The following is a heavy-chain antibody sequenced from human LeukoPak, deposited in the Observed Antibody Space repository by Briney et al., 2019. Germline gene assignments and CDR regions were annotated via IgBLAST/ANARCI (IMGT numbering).Heavy chain of an antibody. CDR3: ASTMVRGVIIN. V-gene: IGHV4-34*01. J-gene: IGHJ4*02. CDR1: GGSFSGYY. CDR2: INHSGST. Sequence: SETLSLTCAVYGGSFSGYYWSWIRQPPGKGLEWIGEINHSGSTNYNPSLKSRVTISVDTSKNQFSLKLSSVTAADTAVYYCASTMVRGVIINWGQGTLVTVSS. D-gene: IGHD3-10*01.